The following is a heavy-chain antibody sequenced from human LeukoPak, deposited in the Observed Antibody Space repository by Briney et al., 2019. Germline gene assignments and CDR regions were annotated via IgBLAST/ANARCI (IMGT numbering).Heavy chain of an antibody. D-gene: IGHD4-17*01. CDR1: GFTFSSYW. CDR2: IKQDGSEK. Sequence: GGSLRLSCAASGFTFSSYWMSWVRQAPGKGLEWVANIKQDGSEKYYVDSVKGRFTISRDNAKNTLYLQMNSLRAEDTAVYYCARDGAPVMTTVTTDAFDIWGQGTMVTVSS. J-gene: IGHJ3*02. V-gene: IGHV3-7*01. CDR3: ARDGAPVMTTVTTDAFDI.